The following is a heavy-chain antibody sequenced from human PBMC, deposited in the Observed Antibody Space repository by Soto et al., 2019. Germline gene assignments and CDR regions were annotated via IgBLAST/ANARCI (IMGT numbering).Heavy chain of an antibody. CDR2: ISSSSSYI. V-gene: IGHV3-21*01. D-gene: IGHD6-13*01. CDR3: ARDQLGIVDI. CDR1: GFTFSSYS. J-gene: IGHJ3*02. Sequence: GGSLRLSCAASGFTFSSYSMNWVHQAPGKGLEWVSSISSSSSYIYYADSVKGRFTISRDNAKNSLYLQMNSLRAEDTAVYYCARDQLGIVDIWGQGTMVTVSS.